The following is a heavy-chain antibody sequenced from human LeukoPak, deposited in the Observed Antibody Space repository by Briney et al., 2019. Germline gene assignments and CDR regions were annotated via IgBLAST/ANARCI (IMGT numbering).Heavy chain of an antibody. D-gene: IGHD2-21*01. J-gene: IGHJ3*02. Sequence: PSETLSLTCTVSGGSISRDYWSWIRQPPGKSLEWIGTIYHSGSTYYRSSLKSRVTISVDTSKNVFSLKLTSVTAADTAMYFCARHCEPWTLDAFDIWGQGTLVAVSS. CDR2: IYHSGST. CDR3: ARHCEPWTLDAFDI. CDR1: GGSISRDY. V-gene: IGHV4-59*04.